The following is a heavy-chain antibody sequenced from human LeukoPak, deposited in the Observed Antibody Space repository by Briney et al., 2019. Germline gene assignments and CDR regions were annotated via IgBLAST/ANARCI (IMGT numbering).Heavy chain of an antibody. J-gene: IGHJ4*02. V-gene: IGHV4-4*07. Sequence: SETLSLTCTVSGSSLSGYYWTWIRQPAGKGLEWIGHIYTRGNTNYSPSLKSRVTMSVDTSKNQFSLNLTSVTAADTAVYYCARLGAASTFDYRGQGTLVTVSS. CDR3: ARLGAASTFDY. CDR2: IYTRGNT. CDR1: GSSLSGYY. D-gene: IGHD2-15*01.